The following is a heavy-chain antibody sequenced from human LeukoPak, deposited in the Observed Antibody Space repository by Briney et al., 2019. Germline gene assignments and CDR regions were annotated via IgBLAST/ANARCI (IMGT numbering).Heavy chain of an antibody. CDR1: GASIASNTHY. D-gene: IGHD3-10*01. V-gene: IGHV4-31*02. CDR2: ISYSDPT. J-gene: IGHJ4*02. CDR3: ALSQYGEALFDH. Sequence: SETLSLTCNVSGASIASNTHYWTWIRQYPGTGLEWIGFISYSDPTSYNPSLRSRVAFSLDTSKNQFSLQLHSVTAADTALYYCALSQYGEALFDHWGQGSLVTVSS.